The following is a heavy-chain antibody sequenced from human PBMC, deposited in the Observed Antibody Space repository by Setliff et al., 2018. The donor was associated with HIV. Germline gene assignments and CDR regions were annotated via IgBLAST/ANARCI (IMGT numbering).Heavy chain of an antibody. CDR1: GDSINSRSYY. V-gene: IGHV4-39*01. CDR2: ILSGGTT. CDR3: ARLSGSFLRGGWFDP. D-gene: IGHD1-26*01. J-gene: IGHJ5*02. Sequence: SETLSLTCSVFGDSINSRSYYWGWIRQSPGQGLEWIGNILSGGTTFYNPSLKSRVSMSVDTSKNQFSLKVNSVTAADTAVYYCARLSGSFLRGGWFDPWGQGTLVTVSS.